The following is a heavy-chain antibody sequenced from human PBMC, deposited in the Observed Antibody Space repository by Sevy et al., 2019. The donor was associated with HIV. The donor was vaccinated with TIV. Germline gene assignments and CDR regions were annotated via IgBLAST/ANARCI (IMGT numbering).Heavy chain of an antibody. CDR2: IKEDGSEE. Sequence: GGSLRLSCEGSGFSLNSYWMSWVRQAPGKGLEWVANIKEDGSEENYVDSVKGRFTISRDNAKNSVYLQMNSLRVEDTAVYFCASEYSFAAFFDYWGQGPRVTVSS. V-gene: IGHV3-7*01. D-gene: IGHD5-12*01. J-gene: IGHJ4*02. CDR3: ASEYSFAAFFDY. CDR1: GFSLNSYW.